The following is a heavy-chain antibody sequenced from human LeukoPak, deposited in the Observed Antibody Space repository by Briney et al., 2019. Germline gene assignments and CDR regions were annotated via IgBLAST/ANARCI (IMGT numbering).Heavy chain of an antibody. CDR2: IRYDEINT. V-gene: IGHV3-30*02. CDR3: AKDGSSVRGVITPPFDY. J-gene: IGHJ4*02. Sequence: GGSLRLSCAASGFTFSNYGMHWVRQAPGKGLEWVAFIRYDEINTYYADSVKGRFTISRDSSKNTLYLQMNSLRAEDTAVYYCAKDGSSVRGVITPPFDYWGQGTLVTVSS. D-gene: IGHD3-10*01. CDR1: GFTFSNYG.